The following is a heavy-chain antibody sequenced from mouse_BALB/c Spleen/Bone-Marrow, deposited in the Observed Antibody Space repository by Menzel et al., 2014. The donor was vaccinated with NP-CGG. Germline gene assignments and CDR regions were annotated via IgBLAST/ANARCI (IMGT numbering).Heavy chain of an antibody. CDR1: GYAFTSYN. CDR2: IDPYNDGT. CDR3: ARVYGSWFAY. V-gene: IGHV1S135*01. Sequence: VRLRESGPELVKPGASVKVSCKASGYAFTSYNMYWVKQSHGKSPEWIGYIDPYNDGTSYNQKFKGKTTLTVDKSSSTAYMHLNSLTSEDSAVYYCARVYGSWFAYWGQGTLVTVSA. J-gene: IGHJ3*01. D-gene: IGHD1-2*01.